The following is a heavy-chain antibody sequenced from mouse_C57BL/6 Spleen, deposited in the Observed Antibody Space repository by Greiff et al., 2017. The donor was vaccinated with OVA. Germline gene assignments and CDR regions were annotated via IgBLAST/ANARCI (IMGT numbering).Heavy chain of an antibody. CDR2: IHPNSGST. Sequence: QVQLQQSGAELVKPGASVKLSCKASGYTFTSYWMHWVKQRPGQGLEWIGMIHPNSGSTNYNEKFKSKATLTVDKSSSTAYMQLSSLTSEDSAVDYCARSDGYYGTAWFAYWGQGTLVTVSA. CDR1: GYTFTSYW. D-gene: IGHD2-3*01. V-gene: IGHV1-64*01. J-gene: IGHJ3*01. CDR3: ARSDGYYGTAWFAY.